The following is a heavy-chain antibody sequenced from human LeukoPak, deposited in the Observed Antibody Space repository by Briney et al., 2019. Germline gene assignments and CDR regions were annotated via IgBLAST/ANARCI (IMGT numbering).Heavy chain of an antibody. CDR2: IIPIFGTA. V-gene: IGHV1-69*13. CDR3: ARDRQWLVRVGNAFDI. CDR1: GYTFTSYG. Sequence: GASVKVSCKASGYTFTSYGVSWVRQAPGQGLEWMGGIIPIFGTANYAQKFQGRVTITADESTSTAYMELSSLRSEDTAVYYCARDRQWLVRVGNAFDIWGQGTMVTVSS. D-gene: IGHD6-19*01. J-gene: IGHJ3*02.